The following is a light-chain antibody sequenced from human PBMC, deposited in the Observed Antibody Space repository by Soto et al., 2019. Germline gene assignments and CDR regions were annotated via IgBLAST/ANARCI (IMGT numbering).Light chain of an antibody. CDR2: AAS. J-gene: IGKJ2*03. CDR3: QQSYLSLQS. V-gene: IGKV1-39*01. Sequence: DIQMTQSPSSLSASVGDRVTITCRASQSISSYLNWYQHKPGKAPKLLIYAASSLQSGVPSRFTASASGTDFTLTIINLQPEDFATYYCQQSYLSLQSFGQGTKLQI. CDR1: QSISSY.